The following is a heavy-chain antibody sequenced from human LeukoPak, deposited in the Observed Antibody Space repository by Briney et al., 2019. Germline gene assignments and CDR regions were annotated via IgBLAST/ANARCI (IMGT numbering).Heavy chain of an antibody. CDR2: IYSGGST. CDR1: GFTFSSYA. D-gene: IGHD5-18*01. V-gene: IGHV3-66*01. J-gene: IGHJ3*02. CDR3: ARGQGAMVIFRLGAFDI. Sequence: GGSLRLSCAASGFTFSSYAMHWVRQAPGKGLEWVSVIYSGGSTYYADSVKGRFTISRDNSKNTLYLQMNSLRAEDTAVYYCARGQGAMVIFRLGAFDIWGQGTMVTVSS.